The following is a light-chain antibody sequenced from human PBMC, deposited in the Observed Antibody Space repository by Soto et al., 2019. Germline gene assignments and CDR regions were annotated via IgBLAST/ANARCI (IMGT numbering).Light chain of an antibody. CDR2: AAS. CDR3: QQYYSYPLT. J-gene: IGKJ4*01. V-gene: IGKV1-5*01. Sequence: DLQMTQSPSTLSGSVGERSTITCRASGTISSWLAWYQQKPGKAPKLLIYAASTLQSGVPSRFSGSGSGTDFTLTISCLQSEDFATYYCQQYYSYPLTFGGGAMV. CDR1: GTISSW.